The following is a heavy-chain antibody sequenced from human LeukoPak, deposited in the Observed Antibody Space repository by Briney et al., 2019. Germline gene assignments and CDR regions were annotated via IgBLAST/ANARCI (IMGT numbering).Heavy chain of an antibody. CDR3: ARAAPTSLDY. J-gene: IGHJ4*02. CDR1: GFTFSSYS. CDR2: ISSSSSYI. Sequence: GGSLRLSCAASGFTFSSYSMNWARQAPGKGLEWVSSISSSSSYIYYADSVKGRFTISRDNAKNSLYLQMNSLRAEDTAVYYCARAAPTSLDYWGQGTLVTVSS. V-gene: IGHV3-21*01.